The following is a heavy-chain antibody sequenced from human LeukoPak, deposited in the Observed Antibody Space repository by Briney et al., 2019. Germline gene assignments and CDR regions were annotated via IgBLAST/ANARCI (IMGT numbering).Heavy chain of an antibody. J-gene: IGHJ6*03. D-gene: IGHD4-11*01. CDR3: ARAYSNFPDHYYYYYMDV. CDR1: GFTFSSYG. Sequence: GRSLRLSCAASGFTFSSYGMHWVRQAPGKGLEWVAVICYDGSNKYYADSVKGRFTISRDNSKNTLYLQMNSLRAEDTAVYYCARAYSNFPDHYYYYYMDVWGKGTTVTVSS. CDR2: ICYDGSNK. V-gene: IGHV3-33*01.